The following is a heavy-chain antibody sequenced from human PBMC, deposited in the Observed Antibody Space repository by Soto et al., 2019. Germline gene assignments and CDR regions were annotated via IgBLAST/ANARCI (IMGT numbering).Heavy chain of an antibody. Sequence: QLQLQESGPGLVKPSETLSLTCTVSGGSISSSSYYWGWIRQPPGKGLEWIGSIYYSGSTYYNPSLKSRVTISVDTSKNQFSLKLSSVTAADTAVYYCARHPSGYDLDYWGQGTLVTVSS. CDR3: ARHPSGYDLDY. CDR2: IYYSGST. V-gene: IGHV4-39*01. D-gene: IGHD5-12*01. J-gene: IGHJ4*02. CDR1: GGSISSSSYY.